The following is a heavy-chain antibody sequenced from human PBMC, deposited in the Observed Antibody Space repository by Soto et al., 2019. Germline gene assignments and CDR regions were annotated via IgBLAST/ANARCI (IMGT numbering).Heavy chain of an antibody. Sequence: ETLSLTCPVSGASISDFYWSGIRQPPGKGLEWIGYIYYSGSTNYNPTLKSRVTISLDTSKNQFSLNLRSMSPADKAVYYCARVGGLAARTFDYWGPGTLVTVYS. J-gene: IGHJ4*02. CDR2: IYYSGST. CDR1: GASISDFY. V-gene: IGHV4-59*01. CDR3: ARVGGLAARTFDY. D-gene: IGHD6-6*01.